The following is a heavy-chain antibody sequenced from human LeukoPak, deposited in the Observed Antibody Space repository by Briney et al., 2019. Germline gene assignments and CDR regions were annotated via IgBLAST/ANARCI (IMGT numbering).Heavy chain of an antibody. V-gene: IGHV1-18*01. J-gene: IGHJ4*02. CDR3: ASANLGYCSSTSCYGDY. D-gene: IGHD2-2*01. CDR2: ISAYNGNT. CDR1: VYTFTSYG. Sequence: ASVKVSCKASVYTFTSYGISWVRQAPGHGLEWMGWISAYNGNTNYAQKLQGRVTMTTDTSTSTAYMELRSLRSDDTAVYYCASANLGYCSSTSCYGDYWGQGTLVTVSS.